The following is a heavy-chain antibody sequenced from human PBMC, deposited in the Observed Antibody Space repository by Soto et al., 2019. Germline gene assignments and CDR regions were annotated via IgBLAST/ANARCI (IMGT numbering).Heavy chain of an antibody. V-gene: IGHV4-59*01. CDR3: ARDGVLGMDV. CDR1: GGSISSYY. D-gene: IGHD3-16*01. Sequence: QVQLQESGPGLVKPSETLSLTCTVSGGSISSYYWSWIRQPPGKGLEWIGSIYYSGSTNYNPSLKSRVTISVDTSKNQFSLKLSSVTAADTAVYYCARDGVLGMDVWGQGTTVTVSS. J-gene: IGHJ6*02. CDR2: IYYSGST.